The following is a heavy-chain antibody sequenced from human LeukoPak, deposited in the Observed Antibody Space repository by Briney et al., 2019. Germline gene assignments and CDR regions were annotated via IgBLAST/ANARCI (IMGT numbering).Heavy chain of an antibody. CDR1: GFTFSTSS. CDR3: ARDGRQLVT. J-gene: IGHJ5*02. V-gene: IGHV3-48*04. Sequence: GESLKISCAASGFTFSTSSMNWVRQAPGKGLEWVSYITSSSSSTIYYADSVKGRFTISRDNAKNSLYLQMNSLRAEDTAVYYCARDGRQLVTWGQGTLVTVSS. D-gene: IGHD6-13*01. CDR2: ITSSSSSTI.